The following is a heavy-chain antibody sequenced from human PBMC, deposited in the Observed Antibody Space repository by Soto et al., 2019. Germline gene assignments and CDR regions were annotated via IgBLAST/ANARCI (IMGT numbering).Heavy chain of an antibody. CDR1: GYTFTSYG. J-gene: IGHJ4*02. D-gene: IGHD3-22*01. CDR3: ARTYYYDSSGYNFGY. CDR2: ISAYNGNT. V-gene: IGHV1-18*04. Sequence: GASVKVSCKASGYTFTSYGISWVRQAPGQGLEWMGWISAYNGNTNYAQKLQGRVTMTTDTSTSTAYMELRSLRSDDTAVYYCARTYYYDSSGYNFGYWGQGTLVTICS.